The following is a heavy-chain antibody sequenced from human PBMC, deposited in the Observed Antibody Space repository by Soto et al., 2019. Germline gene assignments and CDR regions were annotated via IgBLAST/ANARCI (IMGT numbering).Heavy chain of an antibody. Sequence: QVQLVQSGAEVKKPGSSVKVSCKASGGTFSSYAISWVRQAPGQGLEWMGGIIPIFGTANYAQKFQGRVTIPADESTRPAYMALSSLRSEDTAVYYCARDLRDLGGVAADWGQGTLVTVSS. CDR1: GGTFSSYA. CDR3: ARDLRDLGGVAAD. J-gene: IGHJ4*02. CDR2: IIPIFGTA. D-gene: IGHD3-3*01. V-gene: IGHV1-69*12.